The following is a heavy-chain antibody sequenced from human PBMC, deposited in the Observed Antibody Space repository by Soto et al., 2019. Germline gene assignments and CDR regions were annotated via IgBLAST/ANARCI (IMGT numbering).Heavy chain of an antibody. CDR1: GCSISSYY. CDR3: ARDMVVPGYYYYYYGMDV. Sequence: SETLSLTCTVSGCSISSYYWSWTRQPPGNGLEWIGYIYYSGSTNYNPSLKSRVTISVDTSKNQFSLKLSSVTAADTAVYYCARDMVVPGYYYYYYGMDVWGQGTTVTVS. J-gene: IGHJ6*02. CDR2: IYYSGST. V-gene: IGHV4-59*01. D-gene: IGHD3-10*01.